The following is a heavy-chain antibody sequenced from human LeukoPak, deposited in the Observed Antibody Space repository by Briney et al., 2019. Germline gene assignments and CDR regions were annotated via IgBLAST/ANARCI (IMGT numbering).Heavy chain of an antibody. J-gene: IGHJ5*02. D-gene: IGHD5-18*01. Sequence: GGSLRLSCAASGFTFSSYGMHWVRQAPGKGLEWVAFIRFDGSNRYYVDSVKGRFTISRDNSKNTVFLQMNTLRVEDTAVYYCAKWGDTAMGTWGQGTPVTVSS. CDR3: AKWGDTAMGT. V-gene: IGHV3-30*02. CDR2: IRFDGSNR. CDR1: GFTFSSYG.